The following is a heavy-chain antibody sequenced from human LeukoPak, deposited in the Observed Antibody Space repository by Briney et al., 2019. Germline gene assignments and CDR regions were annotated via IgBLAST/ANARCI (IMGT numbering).Heavy chain of an antibody. CDR3: ARDGITMTWYYFDY. CDR1: GFTFSSRDW. Sequence: PGGSLRLSCVASGFTFSSRDWMTWVRQAPGKGLEWVANIKQDGSEKNYVDSVKGRFTISRDNAKNSVDLQMNSLRAEDTAVYYCARDGITMTWYYFDYWGQGTLVTVSS. CDR2: IKQDGSEK. J-gene: IGHJ4*02. V-gene: IGHV3-7*01. D-gene: IGHD3-22*01.